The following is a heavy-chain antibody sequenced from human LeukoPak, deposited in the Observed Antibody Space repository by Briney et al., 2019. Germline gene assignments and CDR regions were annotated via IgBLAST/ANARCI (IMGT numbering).Heavy chain of an antibody. D-gene: IGHD3-10*01. CDR2: IIPIFGTA. Sequence: SVKVSCKASGGTFSSYATSWVRQAPGQGLEWMGGIIPIFGTANYAQKFQGRVTITADESTSTAYMELSSLRSEDTAVYYCARVRSYGSGSYYSYYFDYWGQGTLVTVSS. V-gene: IGHV1-69*13. CDR3: ARVRSYGSGSYYSYYFDY. J-gene: IGHJ4*02. CDR1: GGTFSSYA.